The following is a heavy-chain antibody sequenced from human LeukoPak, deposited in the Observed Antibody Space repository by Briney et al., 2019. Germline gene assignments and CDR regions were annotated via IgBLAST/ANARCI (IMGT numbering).Heavy chain of an antibody. V-gene: IGHV4-39*01. CDR3: ATWDSGRYSQIDN. CDR2: IYYAGDT. Sequence: SETLSLTCTVSGGPVSSSSYYWGWVRQSPEKGLECIGSIYYAGDTYYNPSLESRLTISVDTYKNQFSLKLRSVTAADTAVYYCATWDSGRYSQIDNWGQGTLVTVSS. D-gene: IGHD1-26*01. J-gene: IGHJ4*02. CDR1: GGPVSSSSYY.